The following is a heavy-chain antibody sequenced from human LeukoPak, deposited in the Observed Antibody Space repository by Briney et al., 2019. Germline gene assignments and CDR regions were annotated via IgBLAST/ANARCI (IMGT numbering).Heavy chain of an antibody. Sequence: ASVKVSCKASGYTFTSYGISWVRQATGQGLEWMGWMNPDSGNTGYAQKFQGRVTMTRNTSISTAYMDLSRLTSEDTAVYYCALRNSSHDYWGQGTLVTVSS. CDR2: MNPDSGNT. D-gene: IGHD6-13*01. CDR1: GYTFTSYG. V-gene: IGHV1-8*02. J-gene: IGHJ4*02. CDR3: ALRNSSHDY.